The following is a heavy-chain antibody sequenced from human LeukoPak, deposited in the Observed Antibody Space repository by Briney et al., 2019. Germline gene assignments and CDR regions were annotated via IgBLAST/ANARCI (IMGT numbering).Heavy chain of an antibody. CDR3: ARGYDYVWGSYRYSAYYMDV. V-gene: IGHV1-18*01. J-gene: IGHJ6*03. Sequence: GASVKVSCKASGYTFTSYGISWVRQAPGQGLEWMGWISAYNGNTNYAQKLQGRVTMTTDTSTSTAYMELRSLRSDDTAVYYCARGYDYVWGSYRYSAYYMDVWGKGTTVTISS. CDR2: ISAYNGNT. CDR1: GYTFTSYG. D-gene: IGHD3-16*02.